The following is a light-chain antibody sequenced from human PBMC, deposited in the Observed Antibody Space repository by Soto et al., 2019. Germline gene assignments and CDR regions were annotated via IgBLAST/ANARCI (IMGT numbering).Light chain of an antibody. CDR3: QQYNSWPLT. CDR2: GAS. Sequence: EIVMTQSPATLSVSPGEGATLSCKASQSVSSKVAWYQQKPGQAPRLLIYGASIRATAIPGRFSGSGSGTDFTLTISSLHSEDRAVYYCQQYNSWPLTFGGGIKVEMK. CDR1: QSVSSK. V-gene: IGKV3-15*01. J-gene: IGKJ4*01.